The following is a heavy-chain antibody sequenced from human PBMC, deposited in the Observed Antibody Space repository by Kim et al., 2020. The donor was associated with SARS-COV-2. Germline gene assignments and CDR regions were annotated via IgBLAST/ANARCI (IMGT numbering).Heavy chain of an antibody. CDR2: MNPNSGNT. V-gene: IGHV1-8*01. D-gene: IGHD3-10*01. CDR3: ARKGYYGSGSYYNWFDP. Sequence: ASVKVSCKASGYTFTSYDINWVRQATGQGLEWMGWMNPNSGNTGYAQKFQGRVTMTRNTSISTAYMELSSLRSEDTAVYYCARKGYYGSGSYYNWFDPWGQGTLVTVSS. J-gene: IGHJ5*02. CDR1: GYTFTSYD.